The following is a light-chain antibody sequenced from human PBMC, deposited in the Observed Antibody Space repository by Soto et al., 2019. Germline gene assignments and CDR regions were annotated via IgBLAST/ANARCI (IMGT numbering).Light chain of an antibody. V-gene: IGKV3-20*01. CDR2: GAS. CDR1: QSVSSNY. Sequence: MLTQSPGTLSLSPGERATLSCRASQSVSSNYLAWYQQKSGQAPRLLIYGASNRATGIPDRFSGSGSGTDFTLTIRRLEPEDFAVYYCQQYDTSPRTFGQGTKVEFK. CDR3: QQYDTSPRT. J-gene: IGKJ1*01.